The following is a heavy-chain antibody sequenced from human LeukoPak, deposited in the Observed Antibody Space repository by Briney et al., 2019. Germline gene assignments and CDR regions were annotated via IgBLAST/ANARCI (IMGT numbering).Heavy chain of an antibody. D-gene: IGHD2-2*01. CDR1: GFTFSSYS. CDR3: ATSIVVVPAAYYYFDY. V-gene: IGHV3-48*01. J-gene: IGHJ4*02. CDR2: ISSSSSTI. Sequence: GGSLRLSCAASGFTFSSYSMNWVRQAPGKGLEWVSYISSSSSTIYYADSVKGRFTISRDNAKNSLYLQMNGLRAEDTAVYYCATSIVVVPAAYYYFDYWGQGTLVTVSS.